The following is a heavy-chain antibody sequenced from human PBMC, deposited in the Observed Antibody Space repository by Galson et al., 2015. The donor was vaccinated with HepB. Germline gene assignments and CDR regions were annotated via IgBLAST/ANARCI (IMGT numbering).Heavy chain of an antibody. CDR2: IYSGGST. J-gene: IGHJ3*02. V-gene: IGHV3-53*01. D-gene: IGHD6-19*01. Sequence: SLRLSCAASGFTVSSNYMSWVRQAPGKGLEWVSVIYSGGSTYYAVSVKGRFTISRDNSKNTLYLQMNSLRAEDTAVYYCARIALSGWQTDDAFDIWGQGTMVTVSS. CDR1: GFTVSSNY. CDR3: ARIALSGWQTDDAFDI.